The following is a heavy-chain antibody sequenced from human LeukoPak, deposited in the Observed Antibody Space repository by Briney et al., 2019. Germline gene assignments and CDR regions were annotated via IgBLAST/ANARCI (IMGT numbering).Heavy chain of an antibody. J-gene: IGHJ6*03. CDR2: ISSNGGST. CDR1: GFTFSSYA. V-gene: IGHV3-64*01. D-gene: IGHD2-15*01. Sequence: GGSLRLSCAASGFTFSSYAMHWVRQAPGKGLEYVSAISSNGGSTYYANSVKGRFAISRDNSKNTLYLQMGSLRAEDMAVYYCARDRSRYYMDVWGKGTTVTVSS. CDR3: ARDRSRYYMDV.